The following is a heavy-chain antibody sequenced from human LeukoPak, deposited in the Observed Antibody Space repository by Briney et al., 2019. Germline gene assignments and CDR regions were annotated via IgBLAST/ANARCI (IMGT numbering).Heavy chain of an antibody. V-gene: IGHV1-24*01. CDR1: GYTYTSYG. Sequence: ASVKVSCKASGYTYTSYGISWVRQAPGQGLEWMGGCNPENGKTFYVQKFKGRVSMTEDTSTDTAYMELSSLRSEDTAVYYCATDPRHCSNSNSCYNYWGQGTLVTVSS. CDR3: ATDPRHCSNSNSCYNY. D-gene: IGHD2-2*02. CDR2: CNPENGKT. J-gene: IGHJ4*02.